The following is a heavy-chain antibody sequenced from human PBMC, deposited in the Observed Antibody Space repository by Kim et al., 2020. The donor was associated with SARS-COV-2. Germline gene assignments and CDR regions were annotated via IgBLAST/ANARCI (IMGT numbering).Heavy chain of an antibody. Sequence: ASVKVSCKVSGYTLTELSMHWVRQAPGKGREWMGGFDPEDGETIYAQKFQGRVTMTEDTSTDTAYMELSSLRSEDTAVYYCATTVVAATFYYYGMDVWGQGTTVTVSS. J-gene: IGHJ6*02. V-gene: IGHV1-24*01. D-gene: IGHD2-15*01. CDR2: FDPEDGET. CDR1: GYTLTELS. CDR3: ATTVVAATFYYYGMDV.